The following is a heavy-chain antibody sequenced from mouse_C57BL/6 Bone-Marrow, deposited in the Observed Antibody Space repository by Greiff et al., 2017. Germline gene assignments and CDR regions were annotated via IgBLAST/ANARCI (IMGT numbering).Heavy chain of an antibody. D-gene: IGHD2-2*01. CDR3: ARGGWLRRV. J-gene: IGHJ2*01. V-gene: IGHV1-81*01. CDR1: GYTFTSYG. CDR2: IYPRSGNT. Sequence: QVQLKESGAELARPGASVKLSCKASGYTFTSYGISWVKQRTGQGLEWIGEIYPRSGNTYYNEKFKGKATLTADKSSSTAYMELRRLTSEDSAVYFCARGGWLRRVWGQGTTLTVSS.